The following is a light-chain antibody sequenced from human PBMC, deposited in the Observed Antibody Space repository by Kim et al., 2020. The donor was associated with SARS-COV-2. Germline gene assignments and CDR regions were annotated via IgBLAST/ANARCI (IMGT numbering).Light chain of an antibody. CDR2: GAS. CDR1: QSINSN. V-gene: IGKV3-15*01. Sequence: EIVMTQSPATLSVSPGERATLSCRASQSINSNLAWYQQKPGQAPRLLLYGASTRATGIPARFSGSGSGTEFTLTISSLQSEDFEVFYCQQYESSPATFGQGTKLEI. J-gene: IGKJ2*01. CDR3: QQYESSPAT.